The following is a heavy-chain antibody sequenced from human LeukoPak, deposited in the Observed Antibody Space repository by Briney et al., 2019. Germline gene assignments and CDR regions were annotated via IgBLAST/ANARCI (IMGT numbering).Heavy chain of an antibody. CDR1: GGTLSNHA. CDR2: KNPNSGNS. Sequence: ASVKVSCKASGGTLSNHAVSWVRQAPGQGLEWMGYKNPNSGNSAYAQKFQGRVTITTDASITTAYMELSGLRSEDTALYYCAREGLDYWGQGTLVTVSS. CDR3: AREGLDY. V-gene: IGHV1-8*03. J-gene: IGHJ4*02.